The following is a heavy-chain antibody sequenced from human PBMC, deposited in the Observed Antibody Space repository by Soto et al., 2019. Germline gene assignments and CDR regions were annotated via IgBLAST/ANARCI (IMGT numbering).Heavy chain of an antibody. CDR1: GYSFPSYW. Sequence: GESLKISCKGSGYSFPSYWIGWVRQMPGKGLEWMGIIYPSDSDTNYSPSFQGHVTISADKSISTAYLQWSSLKASDTAMYYCARWRDYYGMDVWGQRTTVTVSS. V-gene: IGHV5-51*01. J-gene: IGHJ6*02. CDR3: ARWRDYYGMDV. CDR2: IYPSDSDT.